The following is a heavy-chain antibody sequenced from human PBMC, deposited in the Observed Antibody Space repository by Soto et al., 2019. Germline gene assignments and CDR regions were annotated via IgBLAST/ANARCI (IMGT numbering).Heavy chain of an antibody. CDR2: IIPIFGTA. CDR3: ARDRTSSGGYYSDY. CDR1: GGTFSSYA. J-gene: IGHJ4*02. D-gene: IGHD3-22*01. V-gene: IGHV1-69*01. Sequence: QVQLVQSGAEVKKPGSSVKVSCKASGGTFSSYAISWVRQAPGQGLEWMGGIIPIFGTANYAQKFQGRVTITADESTSTAYMELSSLRSEDTAVYYCARDRTSSGGYYSDYWGQGTLVTVSS.